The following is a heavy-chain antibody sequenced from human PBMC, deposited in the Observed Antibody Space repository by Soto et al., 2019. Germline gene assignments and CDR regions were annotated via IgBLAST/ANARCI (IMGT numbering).Heavy chain of an antibody. V-gene: IGHV3-48*01. Sequence: EVQLVESGGGLVQPGGSLRLSCAASGFTFSLYSMSWVRQAPGKGLEWVSYISRSSTGIHYADSVKGRFTISRDDATNSMHLRMNSLRAGDTAVYYCARAVTWGLDVWGQGAPVSISS. CDR3: ARAVTWGLDV. CDR1: GFTFSLYS. D-gene: IGHD3-10*01. CDR2: ISRSSTGI. J-gene: IGHJ6*02.